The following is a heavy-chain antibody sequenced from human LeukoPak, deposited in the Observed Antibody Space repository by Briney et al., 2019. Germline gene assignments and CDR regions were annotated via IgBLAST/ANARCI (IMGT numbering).Heavy chain of an antibody. Sequence: PGGSLRLSCAASGFTFSDYYMSWIRQAPGKGLEWVSYISSSSSYTNYADSVKGRFTIARDNANNSLYLQMNSLRAEDTAVYYCARVDFGVVIGYYYGMDVWGQGTTVTVSS. CDR3: ARVDFGVVIGYYYGMDV. CDR2: ISSSSSYT. V-gene: IGHV3-11*06. CDR1: GFTFSDYY. D-gene: IGHD3-3*01. J-gene: IGHJ6*02.